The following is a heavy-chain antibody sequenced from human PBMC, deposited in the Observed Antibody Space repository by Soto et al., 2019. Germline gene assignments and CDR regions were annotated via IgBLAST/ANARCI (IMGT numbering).Heavy chain of an antibody. V-gene: IGHV4-34*01. CDR1: GGSFSGYY. CDR3: GRGLGYSSSWYY. J-gene: IGHJ4*02. Sequence: PSETLSLTCAVYGGSFSGYYWSWIRQPPGKGLEWIGEINHSGSTNYNPSLKRRVTISVNTSKNQFALKQSSVTGADTTVYYCGRGLGYSSSWYYWGQGTRVTSPQ. CDR2: INHSGST. D-gene: IGHD6-13*01.